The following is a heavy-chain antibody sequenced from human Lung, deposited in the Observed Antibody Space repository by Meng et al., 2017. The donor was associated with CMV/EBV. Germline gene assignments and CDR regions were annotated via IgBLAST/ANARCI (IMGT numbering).Heavy chain of an antibody. J-gene: IGHJ5*02. D-gene: IGHD3-3*01. CDR1: GCTFSSYA. Sequence: SVKVSCKASGCTFSSYAISWVRQAPGQGLEWMGGIIPIFGTANYAQKLQGRVTITTDESTSTAYMELGSLRSEDTAVYYCARDRPITIFGVVQSQWFDTLGQGTXVTVSS. CDR2: IIPIFGTA. CDR3: ARDRPITIFGVVQSQWFDT. V-gene: IGHV1-69*05.